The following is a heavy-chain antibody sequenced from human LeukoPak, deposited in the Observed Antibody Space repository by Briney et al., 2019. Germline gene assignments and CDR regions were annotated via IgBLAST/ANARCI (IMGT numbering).Heavy chain of an antibody. CDR2: INHSGST. CDR1: GGSFSGYY. D-gene: IGHD6-19*01. V-gene: IGHV4-34*01. J-gene: IGHJ4*02. Sequence: PSETLSLTCAVYGGSFSGYYWSWIRQPPGKGLEWIGEINHSGSTNYNPSLKSRVTISVDTSKNQFSLKLSSVTAADTAVYYCARHERVLWSSSGWYDYWGQGTLVTVSS. CDR3: ARHERVLWSSSGWYDY.